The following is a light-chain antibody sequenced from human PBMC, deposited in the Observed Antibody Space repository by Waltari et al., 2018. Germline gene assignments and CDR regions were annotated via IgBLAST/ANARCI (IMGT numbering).Light chain of an antibody. CDR1: QSVSSN. V-gene: IGKV3-15*01. CDR2: GAS. CDR3: XQXNNWPAXX. Sequence: EIVMTQXPATLSVXXXERATLSCRASQSVSSNLAWYQQKPGQAPRLLIYGASTRATGIPARFXGSGSGTEFTLXXXSLQXEXXXVYYCXQXNNWPAXXXXXGTKLEIK. J-gene: IGKJ2*01.